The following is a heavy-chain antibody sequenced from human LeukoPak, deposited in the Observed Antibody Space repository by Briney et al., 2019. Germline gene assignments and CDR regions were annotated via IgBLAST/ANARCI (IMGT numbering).Heavy chain of an antibody. Sequence: SETLSLTCGVYGGPFSGYYWSWIRQPPEKGLEWIGEISHSGNTNYNPSLKSRVTISADTSKNQFSLKLSSVTAADTAVYYCARVYSDSWPGYYFDNWGQGTLVSVPS. V-gene: IGHV4-34*01. CDR2: ISHSGNT. CDR1: GGPFSGYY. D-gene: IGHD6-13*01. CDR3: ARVYSDSWPGYYFDN. J-gene: IGHJ4*02.